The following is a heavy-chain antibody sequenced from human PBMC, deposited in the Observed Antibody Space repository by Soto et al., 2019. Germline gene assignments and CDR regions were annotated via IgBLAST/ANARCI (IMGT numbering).Heavy chain of an antibody. Sequence: QVQLVESGGGVVQPGTSLRLSCVGSGFTFRSYVIHWVRQAPGKGLEWVALTSYDGSNNFYGDSVMGRFTISRDNSRNTVELQMDSLRLEDTALYYCARWGTTGGLDVWGQGTLVSVSS. CDR3: ARWGTTGGLDV. D-gene: IGHD3-16*01. CDR1: GFTFRSYV. J-gene: IGHJ4*02. CDR2: TSYDGSNN. V-gene: IGHV3-33*05.